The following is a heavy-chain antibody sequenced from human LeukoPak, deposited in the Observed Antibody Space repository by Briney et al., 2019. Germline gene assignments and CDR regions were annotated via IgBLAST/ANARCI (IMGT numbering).Heavy chain of an antibody. Sequence: PSETLSLTCAVSGVSISSYYWSWVRQPPGKGLEWIGHIYASGSTNYSPSLKSRVTMSVDTSKTQFSLKLSSVTAADTAVYYCARSQLGIDWYFDLWGRGTLVTVSS. J-gene: IGHJ2*01. V-gene: IGHV4-4*09. CDR2: IYASGST. CDR3: ARSQLGIDWYFDL. D-gene: IGHD7-27*01. CDR1: GVSISSYY.